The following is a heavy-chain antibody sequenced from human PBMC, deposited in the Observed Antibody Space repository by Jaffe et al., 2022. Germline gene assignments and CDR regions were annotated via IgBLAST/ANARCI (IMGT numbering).Heavy chain of an antibody. V-gene: IGHV1-69*01. CDR2: IIPIFGTA. CDR1: GGTFSSYA. CDR3: ARDRLGEMTTVTTAGRGTFDY. Sequence: QVQLVQSGAEVKKPGSSVKVSCKASGGTFSSYAISWVRQAPGQGLEWMGGIIPIFGTANYAQKFQGRVTITADESTSTAYMELSSLRSEDTAVYYCARDRLGEMTTVTTAGRGTFDYWGQGTLVTVSS. J-gene: IGHJ4*02. D-gene: IGHD4-17*01.